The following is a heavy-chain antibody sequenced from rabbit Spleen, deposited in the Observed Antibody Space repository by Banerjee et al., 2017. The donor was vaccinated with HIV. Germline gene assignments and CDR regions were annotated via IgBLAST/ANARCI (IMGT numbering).Heavy chain of an antibody. Sequence: EQLEESGGGLVKPEGSLTLTCKASGVSLNDKDVMCWVRQAPGKGLEWIACINIVTGKSVYASWAKGRFTMSRTSSTTVTLQMTGLTAADTATYFCARDSGSSFSSYGMDLWGPGTLVTVS. J-gene: IGHJ6*01. CDR3: ARDSGSSFSSYGMDL. CDR1: GVSLNDKDV. CDR2: INIVTGKS. D-gene: IGHD8-1*01. V-gene: IGHV1S45*01.